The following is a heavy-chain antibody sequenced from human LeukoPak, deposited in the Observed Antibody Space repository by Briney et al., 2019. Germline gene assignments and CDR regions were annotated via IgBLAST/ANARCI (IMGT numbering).Heavy chain of an antibody. CDR2: IYSGGST. CDR3: ARATRPGRWLRPGSTGFGRRYGMDV. J-gene: IGHJ6*02. D-gene: IGHD5-24*01. V-gene: IGHV3-53*01. CDR1: GFTVSSNY. Sequence: PGGSLRLSCAASGFTVSSNYMSWVRQAPGKGLEWVSVIYSGGSTYYADSVKGRFTISRDNSKNTLYLQMNSLRAEDTAVYYCARATRPGRWLRPGSTGFGRRYGMDVWGQGTTVTVSS.